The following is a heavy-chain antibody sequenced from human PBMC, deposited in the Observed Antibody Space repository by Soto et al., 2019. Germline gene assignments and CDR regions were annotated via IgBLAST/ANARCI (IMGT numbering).Heavy chain of an antibody. D-gene: IGHD3-22*01. CDR3: DRGGDSSGDFDF. V-gene: IGHV1-46*03. Sequence: ASAKVSSKESGYTFTGCFMHSVRQSPGQGLEWMGIINPSRGSTTYTQKFQGRVTMTRDTSTGIVYMELISLRSDDTAVYHCDRGGDSSGDFDFWGQGTLVTVSS. CDR2: INPSRGST. CDR1: GYTFTGCF. J-gene: IGHJ4*02.